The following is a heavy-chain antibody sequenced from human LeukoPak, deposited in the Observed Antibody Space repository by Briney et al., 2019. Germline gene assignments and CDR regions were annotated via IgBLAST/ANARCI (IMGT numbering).Heavy chain of an antibody. D-gene: IGHD6-19*01. J-gene: IGHJ4*02. CDR1: GFTFSNYA. CDR3: ARDRAVAGLCDY. CDR2: TSYDGSNN. Sequence: PGGSLRLSCAASGFTFSNYAMHWVRQAPGKGLDWVAVTSYDGSNNYYAESVKGRFTISRDNAKNSLYLQMNSLRVEDTAVYYCARDRAVAGLCDYWGQGTLVTVSS. V-gene: IGHV3-30-3*01.